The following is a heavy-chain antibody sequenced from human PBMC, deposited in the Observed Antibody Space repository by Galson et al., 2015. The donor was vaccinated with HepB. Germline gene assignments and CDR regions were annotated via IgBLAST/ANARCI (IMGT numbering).Heavy chain of an antibody. CDR1: GFTFTSSA. CDR3: AAASPKVSNYDSSGYYHFDY. Sequence: VKVSCKASGFTFTSSAVQWVRQARGQRLEWIGWIVVGSGNTNYAQKFQERVTITRDMSTSTAYMELSSQRSEDPAVYYCAAASPKVSNYDSSGYYHFDYSGQGTLVTVSS. D-gene: IGHD3-22*01. J-gene: IGHJ4*02. V-gene: IGHV1-58*01. CDR2: IVVGSGNT.